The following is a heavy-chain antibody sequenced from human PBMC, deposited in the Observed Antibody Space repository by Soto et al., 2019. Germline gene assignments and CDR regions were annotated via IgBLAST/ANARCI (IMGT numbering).Heavy chain of an antibody. CDR3: ARMFHCSGGTCPFDY. D-gene: IGHD2-15*01. V-gene: IGHV2-70*04. CDR1: GFSLSTSGKR. J-gene: IGHJ4*02. Sequence: SGPTLVNPTQTLTLTCTFSGFSLSTSGKRVSWIRQPPGKALEWLARIDWDDDKFYNTSLKTRRTISKDSSKNQVVLTMTNMDPVDTATYYCARMFHCSGGTCPFDYWGQGALVTVS. CDR2: IDWDDDK.